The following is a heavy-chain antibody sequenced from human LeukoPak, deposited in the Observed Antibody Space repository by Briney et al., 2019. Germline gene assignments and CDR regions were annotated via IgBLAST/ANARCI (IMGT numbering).Heavy chain of an antibody. CDR2: ISSSRSYI. V-gene: IGHV3-21*01. J-gene: IGHJ6*04. Sequence: GGSLRLSCAASGFTFSSYSMNWVRQAPGKGLEWVSSISSSRSYIYYADSVKGRFTISRDNAKNSLYLQMNSLRAEDTAVYYCARDSTRGPYYYYYGMDVWGKGTTVTVSS. CDR1: GFTFSSYS. D-gene: IGHD2-2*01. CDR3: ARDSTRGPYYYYYGMDV.